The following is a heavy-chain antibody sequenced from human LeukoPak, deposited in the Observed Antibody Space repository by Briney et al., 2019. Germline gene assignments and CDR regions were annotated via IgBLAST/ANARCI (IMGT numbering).Heavy chain of an antibody. Sequence: GGSLRLSCAASGFTFSSYAMTWVRQAPGKGLEWVSAISGSGNSTYYADSVKGRFTIYRDNSQNTLYLQINSLRAEDTAVYYCAKVQTPYCSSTSCYNFDYWGQGTLVTVSS. CDR1: GFTFSSYA. D-gene: IGHD2-2*02. V-gene: IGHV3-23*01. CDR2: ISGSGNST. CDR3: AKVQTPYCSSTSCYNFDY. J-gene: IGHJ4*02.